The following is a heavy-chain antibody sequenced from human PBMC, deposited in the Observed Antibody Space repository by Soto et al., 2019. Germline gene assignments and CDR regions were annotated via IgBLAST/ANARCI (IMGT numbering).Heavy chain of an antibody. CDR1: GFTFSSYY. J-gene: IGHJ4*02. Sequence: EGQLVESGGGLVQPGGSLRLSCAASGFTFSSYYMSWVRQAQGKGLEWVANVNEDGSEKYYVDSVKGRFTISRDNAKNSLYLQMNSLRAEDTAVYYCARDWWGIDYWGQGTLVTVSS. V-gene: IGHV3-7*03. CDR2: VNEDGSEK. CDR3: ARDWWGIDY. D-gene: IGHD3-16*01.